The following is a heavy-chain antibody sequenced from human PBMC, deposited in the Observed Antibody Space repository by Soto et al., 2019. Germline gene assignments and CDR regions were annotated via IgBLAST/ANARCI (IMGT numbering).Heavy chain of an antibody. J-gene: IGHJ3*02. CDR3: ARDLWELPELTAPGDAAFDI. CDR2: ISAYNGNT. CDR1: CYTFASHG. D-gene: IGHD1-26*01. Sequence: GASGKVSCEGSCYTFASHGIIWGRQAPGQGLGGMGWISAYNGNTNYAQKLQGRVTMTTDTSTSTAYMELRSLRSDDTAVPYCARDLWELPELTAPGDAAFDIWGQGTMVTVSS. V-gene: IGHV1-18*01.